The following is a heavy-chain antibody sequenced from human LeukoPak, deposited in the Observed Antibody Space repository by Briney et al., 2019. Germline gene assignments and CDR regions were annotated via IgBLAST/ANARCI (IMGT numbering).Heavy chain of an antibody. Sequence: PSETLSLTCTVSGGSISSYYWSWIRQPPGKGLEWIGYIYYSGSTNYNPSLKSRVTISVDTSKNQFSLKLSSVTAADTAVYYCARHEPKGQYCSSTSCYAWALDYWGQGTLVTVSS. J-gene: IGHJ4*02. V-gene: IGHV4-59*08. CDR2: IYYSGST. CDR1: GGSISSYY. CDR3: ARHEPKGQYCSSTSCYAWALDY. D-gene: IGHD2-2*01.